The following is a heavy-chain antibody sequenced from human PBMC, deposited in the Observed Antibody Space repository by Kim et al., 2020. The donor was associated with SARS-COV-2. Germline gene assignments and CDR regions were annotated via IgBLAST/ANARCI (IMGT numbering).Heavy chain of an antibody. CDR2: T. J-gene: IGHJ4*02. CDR3: ARGLVRGVVDY. Sequence: TNYDPSLQSRVTISVDTSKNQFSLKLSSVTAADTAVYYCARGLVRGVVDYWGQGTLVTVSS. D-gene: IGHD3-10*01. V-gene: IGHV4-34*01.